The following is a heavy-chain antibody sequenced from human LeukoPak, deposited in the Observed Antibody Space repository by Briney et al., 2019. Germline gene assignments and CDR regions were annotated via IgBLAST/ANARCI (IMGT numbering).Heavy chain of an antibody. Sequence: GGSLRLSCAAPGFTFRNHWMSWVRQVPGRGLEWVAHIKQGGKEKHYVDSVEGRFTLSRDDSKNSLYLQMNSLRVDDSAVYYCARGPNYGDRVDYFDYWGQGTLVTVSS. D-gene: IGHD4-17*01. V-gene: IGHV3-7*01. CDR3: ARGPNYGDRVDYFDY. J-gene: IGHJ4*02. CDR2: IKQGGKEK. CDR1: GFTFRNHW.